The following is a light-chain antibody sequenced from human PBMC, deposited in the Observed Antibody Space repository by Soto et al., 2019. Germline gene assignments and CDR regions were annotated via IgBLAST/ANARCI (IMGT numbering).Light chain of an antibody. Sequence: QSVLTQPPSVSAAPGQTVTISCSGSSSNIGKNSVSWYQQVPGTAPKLLIYDNSERPSGIPDRFSGSKSGTSATLGITGLQTGDEAEYYCGTWDSSLSAGVFGGGTKLTVL. CDR2: DNS. J-gene: IGLJ2*01. CDR3: GTWDSSLSAGV. V-gene: IGLV1-51*01. CDR1: SSNIGKNS.